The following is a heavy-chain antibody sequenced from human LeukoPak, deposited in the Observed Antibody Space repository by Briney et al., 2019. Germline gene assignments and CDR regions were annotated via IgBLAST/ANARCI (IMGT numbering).Heavy chain of an antibody. Sequence: GASVKVSCKASGYTFTSYDINWVRQATGQGLEWMGWMNPNSGNTGYAQKFQGRVTMTRNTSISTAYMELSSLRSEDTAVYYCARGPSYCSSTSCYAFRLGYWGQGTLVTVSP. CDR3: ARGPSYCSSTSCYAFRLGY. V-gene: IGHV1-8*01. CDR2: MNPNSGNT. J-gene: IGHJ4*02. CDR1: GYTFTSYD. D-gene: IGHD2-2*01.